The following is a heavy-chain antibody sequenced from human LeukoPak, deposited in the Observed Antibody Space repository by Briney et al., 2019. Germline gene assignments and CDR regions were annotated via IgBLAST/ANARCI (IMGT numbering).Heavy chain of an antibody. CDR3: ARAGPSGRDNYYYYHGMDV. Sequence: PGGSLRLSCAASGFTFSSYAMSWVRQAPGKGLEWVSAISGSGGSTYYADSVKGRFTISRDNSKNTLYLQMNSLRAEDTAVYHCARAGPSGRDNYYYYHGMDVWGQGTTVTVSS. D-gene: IGHD6-19*01. J-gene: IGHJ6*02. CDR2: ISGSGGST. V-gene: IGHV3-23*01. CDR1: GFTFSSYA.